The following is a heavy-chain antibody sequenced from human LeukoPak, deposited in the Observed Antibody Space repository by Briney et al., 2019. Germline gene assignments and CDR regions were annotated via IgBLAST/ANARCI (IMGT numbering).Heavy chain of an antibody. D-gene: IGHD1-26*01. V-gene: IGHV4-39*01. CDR3: ARLVWELLRIFDY. CDR1: GGSISSSSYY. CDR2: IYYSGST. J-gene: IGHJ4*02. Sequence: PSETLSLTCTVSGGSISSSSYYWGWIRQPPGKGLEWIGSIYYSGSTYYNPSLKSRVTISVDTSKNQFSLKLSSVTAADTAVYYCARLVWELLRIFDYWGQGTLVTVSS.